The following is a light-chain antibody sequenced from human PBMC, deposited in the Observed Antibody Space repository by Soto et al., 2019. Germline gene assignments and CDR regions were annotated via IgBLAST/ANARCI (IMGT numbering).Light chain of an antibody. J-gene: IGLJ1*01. CDR1: SGNIGNFNF. CDR2: EVS. CDR3: SSHITNKRRV. V-gene: IGLV2-14*01. Sequence: QSVLTQPASVSGSPGQSITISCTGTSGNIGNFNFVSWYQQHPGKAPKLMIYEVSNRPSGVSGRFSGSKSGNTASLTISGLQAEDEADYYCSSHITNKRRVLGTGTQVNV.